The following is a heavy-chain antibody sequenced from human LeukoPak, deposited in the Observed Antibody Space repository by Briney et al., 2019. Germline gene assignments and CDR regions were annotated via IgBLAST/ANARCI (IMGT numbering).Heavy chain of an antibody. CDR1: GYTFTSYG. CDR2: ISAYNGNT. J-gene: IGHJ4*02. CDR3: ARATAAITMVRETLGHFDY. Sequence: GASVKVSCKASGYTFTSYGISWVRQAPGQGLEWMGWISAYNGNTNYAQKLQGRVTITTDTSTSTAYMELRSLRSDDTAVYYCARATAAITMVRETLGHFDYWGQGTLVTVSS. D-gene: IGHD3-10*01. V-gene: IGHV1-18*01.